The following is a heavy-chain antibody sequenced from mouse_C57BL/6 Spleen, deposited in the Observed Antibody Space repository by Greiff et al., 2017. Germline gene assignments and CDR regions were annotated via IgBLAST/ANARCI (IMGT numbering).Heavy chain of an antibody. CDR2: ISSGSSTI. Sequence: EVKVVESGGGLVKPGGSLKLSCAASGFTFSDYGMHWVRQAPEKGLEWVAYISSGSSTIYYADTVTGRFTISRDNAKNTLFLQMTSLRSEDTAMYYCASDDDYPYYYAMDYWGQGTSVTVSS. CDR3: ASDDDYPYYYAMDY. V-gene: IGHV5-17*01. D-gene: IGHD2-3*01. CDR1: GFTFSDYG. J-gene: IGHJ4*01.